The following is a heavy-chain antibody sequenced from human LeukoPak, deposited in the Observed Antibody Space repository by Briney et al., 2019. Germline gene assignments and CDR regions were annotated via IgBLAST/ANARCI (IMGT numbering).Heavy chain of an antibody. CDR3: AREENWNYVFYYFDY. V-gene: IGHV6-1*01. Sequence: SQTLSLTCAISGDSVSSNSAAWNWIRQSPSRGLEWLGRTYYGSKWYNDYAVSVKSRITINPDTSKHQFSLQLNSLTPEDTAVYYCAREENWNYVFYYFDYWGQGTLVTVSS. CDR2: TYYGSKWYN. D-gene: IGHD1-7*01. J-gene: IGHJ4*02. CDR1: GDSVSSNSAA.